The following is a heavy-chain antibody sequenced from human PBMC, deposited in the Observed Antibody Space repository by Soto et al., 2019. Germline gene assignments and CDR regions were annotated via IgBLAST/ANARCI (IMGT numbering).Heavy chain of an antibody. V-gene: IGHV3-33*01. Sequence: QVQLVESGGGVVQPGRSLRLSCAASGFTFSSYGMHWVRQAPGKGLEWVAVLWYDGSNKYYADSVKGRFTISRDNSKNTLYLQMNSLIAEDTAVYYCARNPYNWNFHHYYYYYMDVWGKGTTVTVSS. CDR1: GFTFSSYG. CDR3: ARNPYNWNFHHYYYYYMDV. D-gene: IGHD1-7*01. CDR2: LWYDGSNK. J-gene: IGHJ6*03.